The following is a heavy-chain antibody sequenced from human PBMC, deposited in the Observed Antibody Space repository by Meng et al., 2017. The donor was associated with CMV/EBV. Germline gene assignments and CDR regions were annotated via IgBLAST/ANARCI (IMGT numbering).Heavy chain of an antibody. Sequence: VRLQGPGPGLVKPSETLSLTCTVSGGSISSYYWSWIRQPAGKGLEWIGRIYTSGSTNYNPSLKSRVTMSVDTSKNQFSLKLSSVTAADTAVYYCAREMPIAAAGCFDYWGQGTLVTVSS. J-gene: IGHJ4*02. V-gene: IGHV4-4*07. CDR1: GGSISSYY. CDR2: IYTSGST. D-gene: IGHD6-13*01. CDR3: AREMPIAAAGCFDY.